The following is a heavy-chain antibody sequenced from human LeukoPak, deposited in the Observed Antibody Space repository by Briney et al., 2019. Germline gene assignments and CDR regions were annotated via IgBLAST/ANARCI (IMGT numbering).Heavy chain of an antibody. CDR1: GGSISSYY. V-gene: IGHV4-4*07. CDR2: IYNSGRT. J-gene: IGHJ4*02. Sequence: PSETLSLTCTGSGGSISSYYWSWIRQPAGKGLEWIGRIYNSGRTNYNPPLQSGVTMSVDTSKNQFSLQVIYVPAADAAVYYCAGWHGSGSYHDYWGQGTLVTVSS. D-gene: IGHD3-10*01. CDR3: AGWHGSGSYHDY.